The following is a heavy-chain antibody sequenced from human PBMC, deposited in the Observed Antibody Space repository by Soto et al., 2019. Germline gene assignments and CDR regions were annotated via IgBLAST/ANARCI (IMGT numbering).Heavy chain of an antibody. D-gene: IGHD3-3*01. CDR1: GGSISSGGYY. CDR2: IYYSGST. J-gene: IGHJ4*02. V-gene: IGHV4-31*03. Sequence: SETLSLTCTVSGGSISSGGYYWSWIRQHPGKGLEWIGYIYYSGSTYYNPSLKSRVTISVDTSKNQFSLKLSSVTAADTAVYYCARERYYDFWSGYFQDYWGQGTLVTVSS. CDR3: ARERYYDFWSGYFQDY.